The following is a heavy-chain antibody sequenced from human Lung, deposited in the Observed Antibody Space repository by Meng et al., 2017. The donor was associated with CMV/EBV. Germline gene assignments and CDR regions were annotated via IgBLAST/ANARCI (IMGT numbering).Heavy chain of an antibody. V-gene: IGHV2-70D*14. Sequence: SGXXLVXPTQTLTLTCTFSGFSLSTSGMRVSWIRQPPGQALEWLARIDWDGDTFYTDSLRTRLTISRDTSENQVVLTMTDVDPVDTATYYCARILPGDWFHPWXQGTLVTVSS. CDR1: GFSLSTSGMR. J-gene: IGHJ5*02. CDR3: ARILPGDWFHP. CDR2: IDWDGDT. D-gene: IGHD4-17*01.